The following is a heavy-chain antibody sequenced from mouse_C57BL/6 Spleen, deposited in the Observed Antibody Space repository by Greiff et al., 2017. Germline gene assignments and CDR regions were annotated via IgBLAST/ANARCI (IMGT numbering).Heavy chain of an antibody. CDR3: ARDGVGDYAMDY. V-gene: IGHV5-4*01. CDR2: ISDGGSYT. CDR1: GFTFSSYA. D-gene: IGHD1-1*01. Sequence: EVQRVESGGGLVKPGGSLKLSCAASGFTFSSYAMSWVRQTPEKRLEWVATISDGGSYTYYPDNVKGRVTISRDNAKNNLYLEMSHLKSEDTAMYYCARDGVGDYAMDYWGQGTSVTVSS. J-gene: IGHJ4*01.